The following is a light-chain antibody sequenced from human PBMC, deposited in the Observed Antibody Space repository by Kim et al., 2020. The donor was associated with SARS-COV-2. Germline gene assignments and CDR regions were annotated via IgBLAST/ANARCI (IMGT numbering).Light chain of an antibody. CDR3: QENYSASCT. J-gene: IGKJ1*01. V-gene: IGKV1-39*01. Sequence: DIQMTQSPSSLSASVGDRVTITCRASQTISNYLSWYQQKPGKVPKLLIYDASSLHSGVPSRFSGSGSGTDFTLTISSLQPEDFATYYCQENYSASCTFGQGTKVDIK. CDR1: QTISNY. CDR2: DAS.